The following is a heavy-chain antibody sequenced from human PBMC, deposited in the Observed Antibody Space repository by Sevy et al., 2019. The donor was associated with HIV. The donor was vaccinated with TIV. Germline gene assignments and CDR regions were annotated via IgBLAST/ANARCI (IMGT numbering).Heavy chain of an antibody. Sequence: GGSLRLSCAASGFTFSTYWMSWVRQAPGKGLEWVANIKKDGSEKYYVDSVKGRFTISRDNAKSSLYLQMKSLRAEDTAVYYCARDCSSTSCLLGLDVWGQGTTVTVSS. CDR3: ARDCSSTSCLLGLDV. J-gene: IGHJ6*02. D-gene: IGHD2-2*01. CDR2: IKKDGSEK. V-gene: IGHV3-7*03. CDR1: GFTFSTYW.